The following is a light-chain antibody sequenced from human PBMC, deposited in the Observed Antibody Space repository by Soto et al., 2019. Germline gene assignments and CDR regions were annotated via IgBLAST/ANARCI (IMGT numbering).Light chain of an antibody. CDR1: SSDVGAYNY. CDR2: DVS. V-gene: IGLV2-14*01. J-gene: IGLJ2*01. Sequence: QSALTQPASVSGSPGQSITISCTGTSSDVGAYNYVSWYQQHPGKAPKLMIYDVSNRPSGVSNRFSGSKSGNTASLTISGLQAEDEPDYYCSSYTSSSTLVVFGGGTKLTVL. CDR3: SSYTSSSTLVV.